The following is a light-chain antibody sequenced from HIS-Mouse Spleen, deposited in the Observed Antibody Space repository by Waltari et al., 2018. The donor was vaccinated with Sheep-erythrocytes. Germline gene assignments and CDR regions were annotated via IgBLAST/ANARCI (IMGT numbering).Light chain of an antibody. J-gene: IGLJ1*01. V-gene: IGLV2-11*01. CDR3: CSYAGSYNHV. Sequence: QSALTQPRSVSGSPGQSVTISCTGTSSDVGGYNYVSWYQQHPGKAPKLMIYDVSNRPSGVPDRFSVSKSGNTASLTISGLQAADEADYYCCSYAGSYNHVFATGTKVTVL. CDR2: DVS. CDR1: SSDVGGYNY.